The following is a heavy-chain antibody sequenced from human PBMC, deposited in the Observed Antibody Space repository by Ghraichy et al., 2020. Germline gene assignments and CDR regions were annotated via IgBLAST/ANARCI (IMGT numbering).Heavy chain of an antibody. CDR2: INHSGST. CDR1: GGSFSGYY. D-gene: IGHD2-15*01. Sequence: SQTLSLTCAVYGGSFSGYYWSWIRQPPGKGLEWIGEINHSGSTNYNPSLKSRVTISVDTSKNQFSLKLSSVTAADTAVYYCARANGYCSGGSCRNRRLNDYWGQGTLVTVSS. V-gene: IGHV4-34*01. CDR3: ARANGYCSGGSCRNRRLNDY. J-gene: IGHJ4*02.